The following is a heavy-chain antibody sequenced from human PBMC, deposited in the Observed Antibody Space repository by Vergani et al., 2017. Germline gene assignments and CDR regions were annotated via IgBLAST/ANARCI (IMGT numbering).Heavy chain of an antibody. CDR3: GRVSLYCSSTSCRWSLKYFDL. V-gene: IGHV4-61*02. CDR1: GGSISSGSYY. Sequence: QVQLQESGPGLVKPSQTLSLTCTVSGGSISSGSYYWSWIRQPAGKGLEWIGRIYTSGSTKYNPSLKSRITMSVDTYKNQFSLKLSSVTAADTAVYYCGRVSLYCSSTSCRWSLKYFDLWGRGTLVTVSS. D-gene: IGHD2-2*01. CDR2: IYTSGST. J-gene: IGHJ2*01.